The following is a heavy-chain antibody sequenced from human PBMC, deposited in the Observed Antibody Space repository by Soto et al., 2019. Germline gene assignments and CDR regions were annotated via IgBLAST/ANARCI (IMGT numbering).Heavy chain of an antibody. J-gene: IGHJ4*02. V-gene: IGHV3-33*01. CDR3: ARDDHGDYLFWY. D-gene: IGHD4-17*01. CDR2: IWYDGSNK. CDR1: GFTFSSYG. Sequence: TGGSLRLSCAASGFTFSSYGMHWVRQAPGKGLEWVAVIWYDGSNKYYADSVKGRFTISRDNSKNTLYLQMNSLRAEDTAVYYCARDDHGDYLFWYWGQGTLVTVSS.